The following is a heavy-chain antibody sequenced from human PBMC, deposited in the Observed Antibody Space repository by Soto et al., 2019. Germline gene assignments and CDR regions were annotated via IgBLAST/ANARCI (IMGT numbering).Heavy chain of an antibody. D-gene: IGHD3-10*01. CDR2: ISCNNGDA. CDR3: ARDGDGSGRHYEY. Sequence: QVQLVQTGAEVKEPGASVKVSCKASGYTFTNYGISWVRQAPGQGLEWMGWISCNNGDANYVQSLLGRVTMTTDTSTSSVYRELRSRIADDTAVYYCARDGDGSGRHYEYWGQGTRFTVSS. V-gene: IGHV1-18*01. J-gene: IGHJ4*02. CDR1: GYTFTNYG.